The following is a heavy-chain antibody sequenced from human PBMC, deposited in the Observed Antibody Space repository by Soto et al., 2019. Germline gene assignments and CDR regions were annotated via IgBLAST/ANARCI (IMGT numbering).Heavy chain of an antibody. V-gene: IGHV1-18*04. CDR3: ARSYSYGSYWYFDL. J-gene: IGHJ2*01. D-gene: IGHD5-18*01. CDR1: GFTFTSYG. Sequence: ASVKGSCKASGFTFTSYGITWVRQAPGQGLEWMGWITVNNANTHYAERLQGRVTMTTDTSTSTAYMELWSLRSDDTAMYYCARSYSYGSYWYFDLWGRGTLVTVSS. CDR2: ITVNNANT.